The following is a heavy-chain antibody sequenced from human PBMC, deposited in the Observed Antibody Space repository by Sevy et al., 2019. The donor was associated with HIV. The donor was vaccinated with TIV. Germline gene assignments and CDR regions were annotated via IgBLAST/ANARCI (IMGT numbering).Heavy chain of an antibody. Sequence: ASVKVSCKISGYTLTQFSMHWVRQAPGKGLEWMGTFDPEENKRIYAQKFQGRFTMTEETFTDTAYMELSSLRSEDTAVYYCAITREYYSDTSGYFDYWGQGTLVTVSS. J-gene: IGHJ4*02. D-gene: IGHD3-22*01. CDR3: AITREYYSDTSGYFDY. CDR2: FDPEENKR. V-gene: IGHV1-24*01. CDR1: GYTLTQFS.